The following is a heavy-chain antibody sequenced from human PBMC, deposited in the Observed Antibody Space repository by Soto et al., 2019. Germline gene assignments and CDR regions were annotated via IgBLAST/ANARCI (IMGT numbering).Heavy chain of an antibody. V-gene: IGHV4-31*03. CDR1: GASISSGGYY. J-gene: IGHJ4*02. D-gene: IGHD5-18*01. Sequence: QVHLQESGPGLVKPSQTLSLTCNVSGASISSGGYYWSWIRQHPGKGLEWIGYIYYSGSTYYNPSLKSRLTISVDTSQNNFSLKLSSVTAADTALYYCARAPFRSNTYGYGGAFDYWGQGTLVTVSS. CDR2: IYYSGST. CDR3: ARAPFRSNTYGYGGAFDY.